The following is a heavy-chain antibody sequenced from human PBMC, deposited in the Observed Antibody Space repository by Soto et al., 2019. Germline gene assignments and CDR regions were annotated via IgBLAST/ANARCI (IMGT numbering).Heavy chain of an antibody. CDR3: AKSRYSDSSGDFYDY. D-gene: IGHD3-22*01. J-gene: IGHJ4*02. V-gene: IGHV3-7*03. CDR2: IKHDTSEA. CDR1: GFKFSDYW. Sequence: GGYLRLSCAASGFKFSDYWMSWVRQAPGKGLEWVGNIKHDTSEAHYADSVKGRFTITRDNSNNTLFLQMNSLRAEDTAVYYCAKSRYSDSSGDFYDYWGQGTLVTVSS.